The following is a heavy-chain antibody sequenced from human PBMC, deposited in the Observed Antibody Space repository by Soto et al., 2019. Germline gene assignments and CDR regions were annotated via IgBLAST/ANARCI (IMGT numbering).Heavy chain of an antibody. CDR1: GGSFSGYY. CDR2: INHSGST. Sequence: SETLSLTCAVYGGSFSGYYWSWIRQPPGKGLEWIGEINHSGSTNYNPSLKSRVTISVDTSKNQFSLKLSSVTAADTAVYYCASQYSGYDPIDYWGQGTLVTVSS. CDR3: ASQYSGYDPIDY. J-gene: IGHJ4*02. D-gene: IGHD5-12*01. V-gene: IGHV4-34*01.